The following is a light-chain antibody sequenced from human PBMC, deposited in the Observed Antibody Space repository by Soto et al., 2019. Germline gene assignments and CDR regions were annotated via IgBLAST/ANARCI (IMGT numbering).Light chain of an antibody. CDR2: DAF. J-gene: IGKJ4*01. CDR3: QHCSWHPFTVT. Sequence: EIVMTQSPATLSVSPGERATLSCRASQSVSSNLAWYQQKPGQAPRLLIYDAFTRTTGIPARFSVSGSGTEYTLTISSLQSEDSAVYDCQHCSWHPFTVTFGGGTKVEIK. V-gene: IGKV3-15*01. CDR1: QSVSSN.